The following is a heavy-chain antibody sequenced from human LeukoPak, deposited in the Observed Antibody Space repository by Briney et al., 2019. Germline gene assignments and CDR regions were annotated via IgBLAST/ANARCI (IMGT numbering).Heavy chain of an antibody. J-gene: IGHJ4*02. Sequence: GGSLRLSCAASGNYWMHWVRQAPGQGLVWVSHINSDGSWTSYADSVKGRFTISKDNAKNTVYLQMNSLRAEDTAVYYCVSFYETYWGRGTLVTVSS. D-gene: IGHD2/OR15-2a*01. CDR1: GNYW. CDR3: VSFYETY. V-gene: IGHV3-74*01. CDR2: INSDGSWT.